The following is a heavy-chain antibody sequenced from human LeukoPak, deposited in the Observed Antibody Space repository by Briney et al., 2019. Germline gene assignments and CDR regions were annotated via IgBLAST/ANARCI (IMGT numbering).Heavy chain of an antibody. J-gene: IGHJ1*01. D-gene: IGHD2-2*01. V-gene: IGHV4-30-2*01. Sequence: SQTLSLTCAVSGGSISSGGYSWSWIRQPPGKGLEWIGYIYHSGSTYYNPSLKGRVTISVDRSKNQFSLKLSSVTAADTAVYYCATALGYCSSTSCYDVYFQHWGQGTLVTVSS. CDR3: ATALGYCSSTSCYDVYFQH. CDR1: GGSISSGGYS. CDR2: IYHSGST.